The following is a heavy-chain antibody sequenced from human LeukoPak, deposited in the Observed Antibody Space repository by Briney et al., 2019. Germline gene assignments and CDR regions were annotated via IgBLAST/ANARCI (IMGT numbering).Heavy chain of an antibody. D-gene: IGHD5-18*01. Sequence: GGSLRLSCAASGFTVSSNYMSWVRQAPGKGLEWVSVIYSGGSTYYADSVKGRFTISRDNSKNTLYLQMNSLKSEDTAVYYCSRWIQLWAHFDYWGQGTLVTVSS. CDR1: GFTVSSNY. CDR3: SRWIQLWAHFDY. J-gene: IGHJ4*02. V-gene: IGHV3-53*01. CDR2: IYSGGST.